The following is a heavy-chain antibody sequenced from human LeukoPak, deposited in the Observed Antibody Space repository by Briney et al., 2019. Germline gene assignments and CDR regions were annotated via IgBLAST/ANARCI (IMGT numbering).Heavy chain of an antibody. CDR1: GFTFSSYS. V-gene: IGHV3-21*01. CDR2: ISSSSSYI. CDR3: ASLDTAAIRTGGY. D-gene: IGHD5-18*01. J-gene: IGHJ4*02. Sequence: GGSLRLSCAASGFTFSSYSMNWVRQAPGKGLEWVSSISSSSSYIYYADSVKGRFTISRDNAKNSLYLQMNSLKADDTAVYYCASLDTAAIRTGGYWGQGTLVTVSS.